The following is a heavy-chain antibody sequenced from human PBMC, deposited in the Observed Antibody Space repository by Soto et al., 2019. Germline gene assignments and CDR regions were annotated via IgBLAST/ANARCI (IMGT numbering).Heavy chain of an antibody. CDR1: GGSISSSSYY. Sequence: PSETLSLTCTVSGGSISSSSYYWGWIRQPPGKGLEWIGSIYFSVSTYYNPSLKSRFTISVDTSKNQFSLKLSSVTAVDTAVYYCARHESSGYEERVDYWGQGTLVTVSS. J-gene: IGHJ4*02. V-gene: IGHV4-39*01. CDR2: IYFSVST. CDR3: ARHESSGYEERVDY. D-gene: IGHD5-12*01.